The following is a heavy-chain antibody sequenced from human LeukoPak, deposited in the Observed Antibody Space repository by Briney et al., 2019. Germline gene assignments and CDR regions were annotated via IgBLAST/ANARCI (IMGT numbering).Heavy chain of an antibody. Sequence: SGGSLRLSCAASGFTFSSYSMNWVRQAPGKGLEWVSSISSSSSYIYYADSVKGRFTISRDNAKNSLYLQMNSLRAEDTAVYYCARPHTSGTYDAFDIWGQGTMVTVSS. CDR2: ISSSSSYI. V-gene: IGHV3-21*04. CDR1: GFTFSSYS. J-gene: IGHJ3*02. CDR3: ARPHTSGTYDAFDI. D-gene: IGHD1-26*01.